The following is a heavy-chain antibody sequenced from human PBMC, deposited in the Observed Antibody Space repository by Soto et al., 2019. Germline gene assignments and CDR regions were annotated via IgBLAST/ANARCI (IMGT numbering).Heavy chain of an antibody. CDR1: GFTFRSYT. J-gene: IGHJ5*02. CDR3: AREEAARLYNWFDP. V-gene: IGHV3-21*01. D-gene: IGHD2-15*01. CDR2: ISSSSDI. Sequence: GGSLRLSCAASGFTFRSYTMDWVRQAPGKGLEWVSSISSSSDIYYADSVKGRFTISRDNSKNTLYLQMNSLRAEDTAVYYCAREEAARLYNWFDPWGQGTLVTVS.